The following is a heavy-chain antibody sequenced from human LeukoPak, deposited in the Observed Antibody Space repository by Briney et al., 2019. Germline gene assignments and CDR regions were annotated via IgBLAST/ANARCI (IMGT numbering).Heavy chain of an antibody. Sequence: SVKVSCKASGGTFSSYAISWVRQAPGQGLEWMGGIIPISGTANYAQKFQGRVTITADESTSTAYMELSSLRSEDTAVYYCAAPPLLTGYPYGIWGQGTMVTVSS. J-gene: IGHJ3*02. CDR2: IIPISGTA. CDR1: GGTFSSYA. CDR3: AAPPLLTGYPYGI. D-gene: IGHD3-9*01. V-gene: IGHV1-69*01.